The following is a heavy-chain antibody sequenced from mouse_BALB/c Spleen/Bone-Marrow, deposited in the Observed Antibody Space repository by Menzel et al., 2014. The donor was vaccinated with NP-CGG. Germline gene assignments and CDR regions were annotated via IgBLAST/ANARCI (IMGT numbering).Heavy chain of an antibody. J-gene: IGHJ3*01. CDR1: GFSLTSYG. CDR3: AREGSTMITTPFAY. V-gene: IGHV2-9*02. CDR2: IWAGGST. Sequence: VQLQQSGPGLVAPSQSLSITCTVSGFSLTSYGVHWVRQPPGKGLEWLGVIWAGGSTNYNSALMSRLSISEDNSKSQVFLKMNSLQTDDTAMYYCAREGSTMITTPFAYWGQGTLVTVSA. D-gene: IGHD2-4*01.